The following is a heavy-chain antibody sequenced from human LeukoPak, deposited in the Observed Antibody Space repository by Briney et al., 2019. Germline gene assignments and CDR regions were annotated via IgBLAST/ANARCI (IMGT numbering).Heavy chain of an antibody. CDR3: ARSKVTPYHYYYGMDV. CDR1: GYTFTSYD. J-gene: IGHJ6*02. V-gene: IGHV1-8*01. Sequence: SVKVSCKASGYTFTSYDINWLRQATGQGLEWMGWMNPNSGNTGYAQKFQGRVTMTRNTSISTAYMELSSLRSEDTAVYYCARSKVTPYHYYYGMDVWGQGTTVTVSS. CDR2: MNPNSGNT. D-gene: IGHD2-21*02.